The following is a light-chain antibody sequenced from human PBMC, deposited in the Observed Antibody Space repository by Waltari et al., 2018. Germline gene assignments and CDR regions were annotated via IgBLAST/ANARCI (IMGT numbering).Light chain of an antibody. V-gene: IGKV1D-12*01. CDR3: QQADSFPFT. Sequence: DIQMTQSPSSVSASVGDRVSITCRSSLVLNSWLAWYQQKPGKAPKLLISAASRLQSGVPPRFSGTGSGRDFTLTISSLQPEDFATYYCQQADSFPFTFGPGTKVDIK. CDR1: LVLNSW. J-gene: IGKJ3*01. CDR2: AAS.